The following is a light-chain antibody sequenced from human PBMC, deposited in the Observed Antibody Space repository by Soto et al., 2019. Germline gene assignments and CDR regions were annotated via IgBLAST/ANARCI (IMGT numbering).Light chain of an antibody. J-gene: IGKJ1*01. CDR1: QSISTW. CDR3: QQYNNWPPT. V-gene: IGKV3-15*01. Sequence: MTQSPSTLSASAGDRVTMTFRVSQSISTWLAWYQQKPGQGPRLLIYGASTRPTGIPAKISGSGSGTEFTLTISSLQPEDSAVYFCQQYNNWPPTFGRGTKV. CDR2: GAS.